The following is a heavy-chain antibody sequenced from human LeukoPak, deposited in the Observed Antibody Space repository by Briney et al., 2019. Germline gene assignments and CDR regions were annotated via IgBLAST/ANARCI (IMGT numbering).Heavy chain of an antibody. CDR3: AGRGQLRNWYFDL. CDR1: GGSFSGHY. J-gene: IGHJ2*01. CDR2: INHSGST. V-gene: IGHV4-34*01. Sequence: PSETLSLTCAVYGGSFSGHYWSWIRQPPGKGLEWIGEINHSGSTNYNPSLKSRVTISVDTSKNQFSLKLSSVTAADTAVYYCAGRGQLRNWYFDLWGRGTLVTVSS. D-gene: IGHD2-2*01.